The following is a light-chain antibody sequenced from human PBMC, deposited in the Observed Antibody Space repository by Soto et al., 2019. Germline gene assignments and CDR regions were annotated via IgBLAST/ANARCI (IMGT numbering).Light chain of an antibody. CDR3: QQCANWPPKWT. J-gene: IGKJ5*01. CDR1: QSVSSSS. V-gene: IGKV3-20*01. CDR2: GTS. Sequence: EILLTQSPGTLSLSPGERAPLSWRARQSVSSSSLAWYQQRPGQAPRLLIYGTSSRATGIPDRFSGSGSGTDFTLTISRLEPEDFAVYYCQQCANWPPKWTFGQGTRLEI.